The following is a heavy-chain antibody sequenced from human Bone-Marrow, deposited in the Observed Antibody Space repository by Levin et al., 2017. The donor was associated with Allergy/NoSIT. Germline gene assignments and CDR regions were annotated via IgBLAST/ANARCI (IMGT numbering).Heavy chain of an antibody. J-gene: IGHJ5*02. CDR1: GFPFSSFS. D-gene: IGHD2/OR15-2a*01. Sequence: PGGSLRLSCAASGFPFSSFSMSWVRQAPGKGLEWVSAIGATDGSIYYADSVKGRFTISRDNSNNTLFLQMNSLRAEDTAVYYCAKERTVTSLTVYRGIRNWFDPWGQGTLVTVSS. CDR2: IGATDGSI. CDR3: AKERTVTSLTVYRGIRNWFDP. V-gene: IGHV3-23*01.